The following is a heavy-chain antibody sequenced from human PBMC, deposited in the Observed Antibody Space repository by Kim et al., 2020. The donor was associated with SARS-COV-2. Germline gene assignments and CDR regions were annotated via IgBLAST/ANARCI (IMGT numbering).Heavy chain of an antibody. V-gene: IGHV3-11*06. CDR2: ISSSSSYT. Sequence: GGSLRPSCAASGFTFSDYYMSWIRQAPGKGLEWVSYISSSSSYTNYADSVKGRFTISRDNAKNSLYLQMNSLRAEDTAVYYCARVRGRNGTPGYYGMDVWGQGTTVTVSS. J-gene: IGHJ6*02. CDR3: ARVRGRNGTPGYYGMDV. CDR1: GFTFSDYY. D-gene: IGHD3-16*01.